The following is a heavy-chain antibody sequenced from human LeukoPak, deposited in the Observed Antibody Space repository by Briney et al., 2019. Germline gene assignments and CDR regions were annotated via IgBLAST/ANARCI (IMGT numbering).Heavy chain of an antibody. D-gene: IGHD5-18*01. CDR2: IYTSGST. Sequence: PSETLSLTRTVSGGSISSYYWSWIRQPPGKGLEWIGYIYTSGSTNYNPSLKSRVTISVDTSKNQFSLKLSSVTAADTAVYYCAGYVDTAMVSGYYMDVWGKGTTVTVSS. CDR3: AGYVDTAMVSGYYMDV. CDR1: GGSISSYY. J-gene: IGHJ6*03. V-gene: IGHV4-4*09.